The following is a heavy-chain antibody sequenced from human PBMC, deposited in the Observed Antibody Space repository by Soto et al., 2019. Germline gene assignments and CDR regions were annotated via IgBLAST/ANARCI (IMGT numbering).Heavy chain of an antibody. V-gene: IGHV4-39*01. J-gene: IGHJ6*03. D-gene: IGHD3-3*01. Sequence: SETLSLTCTVSGGSISSSSYYWGWIRQPPGKGLEWIGSIYYSGSTYYNPSLKSRVTISVDTSKNQFSLKLSSVTAADTAVYYCASLGGYDFWSGYRPPGYMDVWGKGTTVTVSS. CDR1: GGSISSSSYY. CDR3: ASLGGYDFWSGYRPPGYMDV. CDR2: IYYSGST.